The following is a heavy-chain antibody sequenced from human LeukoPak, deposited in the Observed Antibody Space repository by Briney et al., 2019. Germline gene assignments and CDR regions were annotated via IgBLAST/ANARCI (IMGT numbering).Heavy chain of an antibody. V-gene: IGHV3-23*01. CDR3: AKEGMIVVVQSYFDY. D-gene: IGHD3-22*01. CDR2: ISGSGGST. J-gene: IGHJ4*02. Sequence: GGSLRLSCAASGFAFSSYAMSWVRQAPGKGLEWVSAISGSGGSTYYADSVKGRFTISRDNSKNTLYLQMNSLRAEDTAVYYCAKEGMIVVVQSYFDYWGQGTLVTVSS. CDR1: GFAFSSYA.